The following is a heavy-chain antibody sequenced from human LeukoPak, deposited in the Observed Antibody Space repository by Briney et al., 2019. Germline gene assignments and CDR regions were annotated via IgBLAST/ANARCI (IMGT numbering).Heavy chain of an antibody. CDR1: GGSISSSGYY. Sequence: SETLSLTCTVSGGSISSSGYYWGWIRQPPGKGLEWIASIYYSGSTYHNPSLKSRVTISVDTSKNQLSLKLSSLTAADTAVYYCARHEYSGSYYGLSWFDPWGQGTLVTVSS. CDR2: IYYSGST. CDR3: ARHEYSGSYYGLSWFDP. D-gene: IGHD1-26*01. J-gene: IGHJ5*02. V-gene: IGHV4-39*01.